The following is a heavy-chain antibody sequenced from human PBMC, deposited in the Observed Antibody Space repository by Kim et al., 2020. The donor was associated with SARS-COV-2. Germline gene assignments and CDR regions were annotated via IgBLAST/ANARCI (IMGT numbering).Heavy chain of an antibody. CDR2: SNK. CDR3: ACNRQIFDY. J-gene: IGHJ4*02. D-gene: IGHD4-4*01. V-gene: IGHV3-30*01. Sequence: SNKYYADSVKGRFTISRDNSKNTLYLQMNSLRAEDTAVYYCACNRQIFDYWGQGTLVTVSS.